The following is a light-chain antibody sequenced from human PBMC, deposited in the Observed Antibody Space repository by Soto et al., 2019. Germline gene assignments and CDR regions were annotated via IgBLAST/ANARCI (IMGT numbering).Light chain of an antibody. CDR3: CSYAGISTFNWV. Sequence: QSVLTQPASVSGSPGQSITISCTGTSSDVGSYNLVSWYQQHPGKAPKLMIYEVSKRPSGVSNRFSGSKSGNTASLTISGLQAEDEADYYCCSYAGISTFNWVFGGGTKLTVL. CDR1: SSDVGSYNL. CDR2: EVS. V-gene: IGLV2-23*02. J-gene: IGLJ3*02.